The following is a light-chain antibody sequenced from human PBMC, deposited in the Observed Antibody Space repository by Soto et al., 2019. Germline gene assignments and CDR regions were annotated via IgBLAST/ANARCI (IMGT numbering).Light chain of an antibody. CDR3: QQYNDWRT. CDR2: DAS. CDR1: QSVSSK. J-gene: IGKJ1*01. Sequence: EIVMTQSPATLSVSPGERATLSCRTSQSVSSKLAWYQQKPGQAPRLLIYDASTRATGIPARFSGSGSGTEFTLSISSLQSEDFAVYYCQQYNDWRTFSQGTKVDIK. V-gene: IGKV3-15*01.